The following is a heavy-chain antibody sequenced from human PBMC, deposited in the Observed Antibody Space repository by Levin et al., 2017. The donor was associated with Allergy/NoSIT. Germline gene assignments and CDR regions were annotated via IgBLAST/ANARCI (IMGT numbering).Heavy chain of an antibody. Sequence: GGSLRLSCGASGFSFINYAMSWVRQAPGKGLEWVSGISNSGGTTYYTDSVKGRFTISRDNSKNTLYLKMNSLRAEDTAVYYCAKHPRSHYFGSGSYQYNWFDPWGQGTLVTVSS. D-gene: IGHD3-10*01. CDR1: GFSFINYA. CDR3: AKHPRSHYFGSGSYQYNWFDP. J-gene: IGHJ5*02. CDR2: ISNSGGTT. V-gene: IGHV3-23*01.